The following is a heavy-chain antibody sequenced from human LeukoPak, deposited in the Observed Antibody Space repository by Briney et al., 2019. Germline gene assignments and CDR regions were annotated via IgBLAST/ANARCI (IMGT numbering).Heavy chain of an antibody. J-gene: IGHJ4*02. D-gene: IGHD1-1*01. CDR3: AKRVATYHFES. CDR1: GFTFSTYA. Sequence: GGSLRLSCAASGFTFSTYAMSWVRQVPGKGLEWLSYISGSGGSTYCADSVKGRFTISRDNSKNTLYLQMSSLRAEDTALYFCAKRVATYHFESWGQGTLVTVSS. CDR2: ISGSGGST. V-gene: IGHV3-23*01.